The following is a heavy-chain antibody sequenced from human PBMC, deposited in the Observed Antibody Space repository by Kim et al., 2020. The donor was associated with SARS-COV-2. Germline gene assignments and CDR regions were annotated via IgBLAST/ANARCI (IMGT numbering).Heavy chain of an antibody. J-gene: IGHJ4*02. CDR3: ARGRRPPDCSGGSCYSLQNLYFDY. V-gene: IGHV1-69*13. D-gene: IGHD2-15*01. CDR1: GGTFSSYA. CDR2: IIPIFGTA. Sequence: SVKVSCKASGGTFSSYAISWVRQAPGQGLEWMGGIIPIFGTANYAQKFQGRVTITADESTSTAYMELSSLRSEDTAVYYCARGRRPPDCSGGSCYSLQNLYFDYWGQGTLVTVSS.